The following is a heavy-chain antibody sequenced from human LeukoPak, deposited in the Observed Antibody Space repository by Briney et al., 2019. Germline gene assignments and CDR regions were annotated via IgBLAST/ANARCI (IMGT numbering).Heavy chain of an antibody. Sequence: GGSLRLSCAASGFAFDSFAMTWVRQAPGKGLEWVSSISGSGGTTYYADSLKGRFTISRDNAKNSLYLQMNSLRAEDTAVYYCARDITQWELLSFDYWGQGTLVTVSS. CDR2: ISGSGGTT. CDR3: ARDITQWELLSFDY. J-gene: IGHJ4*02. D-gene: IGHD1-26*01. V-gene: IGHV3-23*01. CDR1: GFAFDSFA.